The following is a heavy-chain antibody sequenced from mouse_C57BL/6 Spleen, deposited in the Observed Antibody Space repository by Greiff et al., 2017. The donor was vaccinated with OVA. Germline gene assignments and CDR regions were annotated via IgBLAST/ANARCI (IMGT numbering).Heavy chain of an antibody. Sequence: EVMLVESGPELVKPGASVKMSCKASGYTFTDYNMHWVKQSHGKSLEWIGYINPNNGGTSYNQKFKGKATLTVNKSSSTAYMELRSLTSEDSAVYYCASEVVTNYYAMDYWGQGTSVTVSS. D-gene: IGHD2-5*01. CDR2: INPNNGGT. V-gene: IGHV1-22*01. CDR1: GYTFTDYN. J-gene: IGHJ4*01. CDR3: ASEVVTNYYAMDY.